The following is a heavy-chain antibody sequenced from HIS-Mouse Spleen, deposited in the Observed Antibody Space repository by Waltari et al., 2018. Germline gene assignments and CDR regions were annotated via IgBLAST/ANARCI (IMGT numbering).Heavy chain of an antibody. D-gene: IGHD7-27*01. CDR2: INHSGST. CDR1: GGSFSGYY. Sequence: QVQLQQWGAGLLKPSETLSLTCAVYGGSFSGYYWSWIRQPPGKGREWIGEINHSGSTNSNPSLKSRVTISVDTSKNQCSLKLSSVTAADTAVYYCARVRTGDPSYWYFDLWGRGTLVTVSS. CDR3: ARVRTGDPSYWYFDL. J-gene: IGHJ2*01. V-gene: IGHV4-34*01.